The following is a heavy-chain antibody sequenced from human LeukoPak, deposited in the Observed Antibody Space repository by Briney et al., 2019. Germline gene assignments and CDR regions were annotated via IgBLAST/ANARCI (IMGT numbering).Heavy chain of an antibody. V-gene: IGHV3-23*01. Sequence: GGSLRLSSAASGFTFSSYAMSWVRQAPGKGLEWVSAISGSGGSTYYADSVKGRFTISRDNSKNTLYLQMNSLRAEDTAVYYCAKDHQLLYDALDIWGQGTMVTVSS. CDR3: AKDHQLLYDALDI. CDR2: ISGSGGST. D-gene: IGHD2-2*01. J-gene: IGHJ3*02. CDR1: GFTFSSYA.